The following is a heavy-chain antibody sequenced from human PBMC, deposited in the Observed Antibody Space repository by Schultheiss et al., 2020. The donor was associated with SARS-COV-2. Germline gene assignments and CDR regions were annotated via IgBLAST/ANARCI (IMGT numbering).Heavy chain of an antibody. CDR1: GFTFSSYG. D-gene: IGHD6-6*01. Sequence: GGSLRLSCAASGFTFSSYGMHWVRQAPGKGLEWVAVIWYDGSNKYYADSVKGRFTISRDNSKNTLYLQMNSLRAEDTAVYYCARGGSSIAARWCLLDWGQGTLVTVSS. CDR3: ARGGSSIAARWCLLD. J-gene: IGHJ4*02. CDR2: IWYDGSNK. V-gene: IGHV3-33*08.